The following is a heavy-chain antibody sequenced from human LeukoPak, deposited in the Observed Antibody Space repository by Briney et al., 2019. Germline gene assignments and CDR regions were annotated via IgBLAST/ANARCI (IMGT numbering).Heavy chain of an antibody. Sequence: GGSLGLSCAASGFTFSSYAMSWVRQAPGKGLEWVSAISGRGGSSYYADSVKGRFTISRDNSKNTLYLQMNSLRAEDTAVYYCAKDYEDTATYIDYWGQGTLVTVSS. CDR1: GFTFSSYA. V-gene: IGHV3-23*01. CDR3: AKDYEDTATYIDY. D-gene: IGHD5-18*01. J-gene: IGHJ4*02. CDR2: ISGRGGSS.